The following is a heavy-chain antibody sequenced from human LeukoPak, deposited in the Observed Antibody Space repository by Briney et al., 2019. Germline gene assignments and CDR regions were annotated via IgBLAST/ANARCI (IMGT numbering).Heavy chain of an antibody. Sequence: GGSLRLSCRGSGFSFSSYSMNWVRHAPGRGLEWVSSISRSSGYIYYPDSVRGRFTVSRDNAKNSLYLQMNSLRADDTAVYYCTKDHSSSLSLWDYWGQGTLVTVSS. CDR2: ISRSSGYI. V-gene: IGHV3-21*01. CDR3: TKDHSSSLSLWDY. J-gene: IGHJ4*02. CDR1: GFSFSSYS. D-gene: IGHD6-13*01.